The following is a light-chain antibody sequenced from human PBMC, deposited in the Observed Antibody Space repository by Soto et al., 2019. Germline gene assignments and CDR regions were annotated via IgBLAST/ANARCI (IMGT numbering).Light chain of an antibody. CDR2: SAS. CDR3: QESYSVPFFS. V-gene: IGKV1-39*01. J-gene: IGKJ3*01. Sequence: DIQMTQSPSSLSASVGDRVIITCRASQTISTYLNWFQQKPGKAPKLLIYSASSLHSGVPSRFSGSGSGTDFTLTISSLQPEDSATYYCQESYSVPFFSFGPGTKVDIK. CDR1: QTISTY.